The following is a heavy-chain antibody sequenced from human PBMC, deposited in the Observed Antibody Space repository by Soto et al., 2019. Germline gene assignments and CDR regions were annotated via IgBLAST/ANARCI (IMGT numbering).Heavy chain of an antibody. CDR1: GGSISSYY. CDR3: ARGPEGDTAMAHYYYGMDV. D-gene: IGHD5-18*01. CDR2: IYTSGST. V-gene: IGHV4-4*07. J-gene: IGHJ6*02. Sequence: QVQLQESGPGLVKPSETLSLTCTVSGGSISSYYWSWIRQPAGKGLEWIGRIYTSGSTNYNPSLKSRVTMSVDTSKNQFSLKLSSVTAADTAVYYCARGPEGDTAMAHYYYGMDVWGQGTTVTVSS.